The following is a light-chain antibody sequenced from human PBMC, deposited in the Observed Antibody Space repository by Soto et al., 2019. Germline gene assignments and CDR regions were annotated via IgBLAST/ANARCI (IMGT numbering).Light chain of an antibody. Sequence: SGLPQSSAPLFLSPGERATLSCRASPRVTNYLAWYQQKPAQPPRLLIYGAFNRAAGIPARCRGSGSGTDFTLTISSLEPEDCAVYYCQQRNSWPPVTFGQGTRLEIK. CDR2: GAF. V-gene: IGKV3-11*01. CDR1: PRVTNY. J-gene: IGKJ5*01. CDR3: QQRNSWPPVT.